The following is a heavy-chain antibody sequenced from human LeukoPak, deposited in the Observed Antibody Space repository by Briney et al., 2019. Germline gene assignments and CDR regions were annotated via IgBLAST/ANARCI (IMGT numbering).Heavy chain of an antibody. CDR2: INPNSGGT. J-gene: IGHJ4*02. Sequence: ASVKVSCKASGFTFTGYYMHWVRQAPGQGLEWMGRINPNSGGTNYAQKFQGRVTMTRDTSNSTAYMELSRLRSDDTALYYCARDQGGSYSVDYWGQGTLVTVSS. V-gene: IGHV1-2*06. D-gene: IGHD3-10*01. CDR3: ARDQGGSYSVDY. CDR1: GFTFTGYY.